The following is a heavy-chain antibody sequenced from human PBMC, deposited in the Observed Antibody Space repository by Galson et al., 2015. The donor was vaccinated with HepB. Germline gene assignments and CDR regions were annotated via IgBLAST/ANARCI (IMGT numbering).Heavy chain of an antibody. D-gene: IGHD3-10*01. CDR1: GYTFASYG. CDR3: ARGLLWFGELVPFDY. V-gene: IGHV1-18*04. Sequence: SVKVSCKASGYTFASYGISWVRQAPGHGLEWMGWISVYNGNTNYAQKLQGRVTMTTDTSTGTAYMELRSLRSDDTAMYYCARGLLWFGELVPFDYWGLGTLVTVSS. J-gene: IGHJ4*02. CDR2: ISVYNGNT.